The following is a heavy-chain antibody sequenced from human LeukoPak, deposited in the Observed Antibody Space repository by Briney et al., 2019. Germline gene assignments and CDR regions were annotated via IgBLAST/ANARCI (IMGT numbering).Heavy chain of an antibody. D-gene: IGHD6-25*01. CDR3: AKGPSSGWFDP. CDR1: GFTFSSYA. CDR2: ISDSGGST. J-gene: IGHJ5*02. V-gene: IGHV3-23*01. Sequence: GGSLRLSCAASGFTFSSYALSWVRQAPGKGLEWVSGISDSGGSTHYADSVKGRFTVSRDNSKNTLYLQMNSLRAEDTAVYYCAKGPSSGWFDPWGQGTLVTVSS.